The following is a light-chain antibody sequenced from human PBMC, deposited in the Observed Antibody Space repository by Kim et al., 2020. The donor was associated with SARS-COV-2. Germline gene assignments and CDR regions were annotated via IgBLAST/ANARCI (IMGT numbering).Light chain of an antibody. J-gene: IGLJ3*02. V-gene: IGLV3-1*01. CDR1: KLGDKY. Sequence: SVSPGQTASITWSGSKLGDKYAYWYQKKPGQFPVLVINQHTKRTSGISQRCSGSSSGNTATLTISRAQTMDEADYYCQAWDSSTAVFGGGTQLTVL. CDR3: QAWDSSTAV. CDR2: QHT.